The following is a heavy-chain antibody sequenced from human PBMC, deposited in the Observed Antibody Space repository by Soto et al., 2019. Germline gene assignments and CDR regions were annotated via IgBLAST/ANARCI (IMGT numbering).Heavy chain of an antibody. CDR2: ITSSGSNT. D-gene: IGHD6-13*01. Sequence: EVQLLESGGDLVQRGGSLRLSCAASGFTFSGYGMSWVRQAPGTRLEWVSSITSSGSNTYYVDSVKGRFTISRDNSKNTLYLQMNSLTVEDTAVYYCAKEQGRVAAALDYWGQGTLVTVSS. V-gene: IGHV3-23*01. CDR1: GFTFSGYG. J-gene: IGHJ4*02. CDR3: AKEQGRVAAALDY.